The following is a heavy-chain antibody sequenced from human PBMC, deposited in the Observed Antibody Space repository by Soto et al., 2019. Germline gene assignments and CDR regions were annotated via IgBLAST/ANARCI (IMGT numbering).Heavy chain of an antibody. V-gene: IGHV4-31*03. CDR1: GGSISSGGYY. CDR3: ARDSDSSGIDFDY. Sequence: QVQLQESGPGLVKPSQTLSLTCTVSGGSISSGGYYWSWIRQHPGKGLEWIGYIYYSGSTYYNPSLQSRVTISVDTSKNQFSLKLSSVTAADTAVYYCARDSDSSGIDFDYWGQGTLVTVSS. D-gene: IGHD3-22*01. J-gene: IGHJ4*02. CDR2: IYYSGST.